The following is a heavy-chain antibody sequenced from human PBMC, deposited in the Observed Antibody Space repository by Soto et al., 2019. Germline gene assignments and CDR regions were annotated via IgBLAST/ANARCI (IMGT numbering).Heavy chain of an antibody. CDR3: ERGEDTPGRHYDILPGYYLPARHYYYYYMDV. D-gene: IGHD3-9*01. CDR1: GFTVSSSY. V-gene: IGHV3-66*01. J-gene: IGHJ6*03. Sequence: GGSLRLSCAASGFTVSSSYMSWVRQAPGKGLAWVSVIYSGGSTYYADSVKGRFTISRHNSKKTLYLQMNSLRAEDTAVDYSERGEDTPGRHYDILPGYYLPARHYYYYYMDVWGKGTPVTVSS. CDR2: IYSGGST.